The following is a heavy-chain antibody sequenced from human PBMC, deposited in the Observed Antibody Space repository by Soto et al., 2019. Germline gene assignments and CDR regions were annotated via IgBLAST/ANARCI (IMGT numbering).Heavy chain of an antibody. CDR3: AKSLVIADAFDI. V-gene: IGHV3-9*01. J-gene: IGHJ3*02. CDR1: GFTFDDYA. D-gene: IGHD2-21*01. Sequence: PGGSLRLSCAASGFTFDDYAMHWVRQAPGKGLEWVSGISWNSGSIGYADSVKGRFTISRDNAKNSLYLQMNSLRAEDAALYYCAKSLVIADAFDIRGQGTMVTVSS. CDR2: ISWNSGSI.